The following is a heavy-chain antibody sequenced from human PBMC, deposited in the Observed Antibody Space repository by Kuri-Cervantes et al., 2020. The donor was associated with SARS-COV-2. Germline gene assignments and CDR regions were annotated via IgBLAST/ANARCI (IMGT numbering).Heavy chain of an antibody. CDR1: GYSISSGYY. J-gene: IGHJ5*02. Sequence: ESLKTSCAVSGYSISSGYYWGWIRQPPGKGLEWIGSIYHSGSTYYNPSLKSRVTISVDTSKNQFSLKLSSVTAADTAVYYCARLHRAQIWFDPWGQGTLVTVSS. CDR2: IYHSGST. D-gene: IGHD4-11*01. V-gene: IGHV4-38-2*01. CDR3: ARLHRAQIWFDP.